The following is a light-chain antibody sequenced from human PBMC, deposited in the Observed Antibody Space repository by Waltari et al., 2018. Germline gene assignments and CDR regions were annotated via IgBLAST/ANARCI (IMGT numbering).Light chain of an antibody. CDR2: TNN. CDR3: ASWDDKLNAWV. CDR1: SPNIRHNH. Sequence: QSVVTQPPSASGTPGQRVPISCSGRSPNIRHNHVSWYQQVPGTHPKLLVHTNNGRPSGVPARFTGSKSGTSASLAIYGLRSEDEADYYCASWDDKLNAWVIGGGTRLTVL. V-gene: IGLV1-47*01. J-gene: IGLJ3*02.